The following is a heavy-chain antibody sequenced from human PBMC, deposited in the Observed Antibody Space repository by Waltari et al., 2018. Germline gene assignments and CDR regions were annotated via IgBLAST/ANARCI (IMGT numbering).Heavy chain of an antibody. Sequence: QVQLQESGPGLVKPSQTLSLTCTVSGGSIRSGSYYWSWIRPPAGKGLEWIGRIYTSGSTNYNPSLKSRVTISVDTSKNQFSLKLSSVTAADTAVYYCARDPLYSSSWYYYYYGMDVWGQGATVTVSS. D-gene: IGHD6-13*01. CDR1: GGSIRSGSYY. CDR3: ARDPLYSSSWYYYYYGMDV. CDR2: IYTSGST. J-gene: IGHJ6*02. V-gene: IGHV4-61*02.